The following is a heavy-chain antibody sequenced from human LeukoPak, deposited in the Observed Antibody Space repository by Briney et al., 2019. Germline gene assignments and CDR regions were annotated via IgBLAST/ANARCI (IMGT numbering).Heavy chain of an antibody. Sequence: VASVKVSCKASGYTFTSYDINWVRQATGQGLEWMGWMNPNSGNTGYAQKFQGRVTITRNTSISTAYMELSSLRSEDTAVYYCARERGTDYGDYWGQGTLVTVSS. CDR2: MNPNSGNT. V-gene: IGHV1-8*03. J-gene: IGHJ4*02. CDR3: ARERGTDYGDY. CDR1: GYTFTSYD. D-gene: IGHD4-17*01.